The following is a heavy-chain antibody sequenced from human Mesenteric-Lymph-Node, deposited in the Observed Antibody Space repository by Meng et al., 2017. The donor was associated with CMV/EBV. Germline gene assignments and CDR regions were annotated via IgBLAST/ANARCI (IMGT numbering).Heavy chain of an antibody. D-gene: IGHD2-2*01. CDR2: VYYTGRT. CDR1: GGSISTYY. Sequence: SETLSLTCTVSGGSISTYYWNWIRQSPGKGLEWIGYVYYTGRTNYNPSLQSRVTISVDTSKNQFSLKLTSVTAADTAVYYCARAPLMSSTSCYHGCWFFDLWGRGTLVTVSS. J-gene: IGHJ2*01. CDR3: ARAPLMSSTSCYHGCWFFDL. V-gene: IGHV4-59*01.